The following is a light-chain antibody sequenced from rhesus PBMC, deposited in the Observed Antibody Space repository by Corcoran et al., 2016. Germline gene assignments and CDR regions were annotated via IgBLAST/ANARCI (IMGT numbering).Light chain of an antibody. V-gene: IGKV2-104*02. Sequence: DIVMTQTPLSLPVTPGEPASISCRSSQSLLDSEDGNTYLDWFLQKPGQSPQLLIYEVSIRASGVPDRFSGSGSDTHFTLKISRVEAEYVGVYYCMQALEFPLTFGGGTKVEIK. J-gene: IGKJ4*01. CDR1: QSLLDSEDGNTY. CDR2: EVS. CDR3: MQALEFPLT.